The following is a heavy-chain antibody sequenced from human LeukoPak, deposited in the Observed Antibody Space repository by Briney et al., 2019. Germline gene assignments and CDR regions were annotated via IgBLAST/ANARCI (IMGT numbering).Heavy chain of an antibody. CDR1: GGSISSYY. J-gene: IGHJ4*02. D-gene: IGHD6-13*01. CDR3: ARRVHSSSWSSHFDY. V-gene: IGHV4-59*01. Sequence: SETLSLTCSVSGGSISSYYWNWIRQPPGKGLEWIGYVYYSGSTSYNPSLRSRVTISVDKSKNQFFLKLSSVTATDTAVYYCARRVHSSSWSSHFDYWGQETLVTVSS. CDR2: VYYSGST.